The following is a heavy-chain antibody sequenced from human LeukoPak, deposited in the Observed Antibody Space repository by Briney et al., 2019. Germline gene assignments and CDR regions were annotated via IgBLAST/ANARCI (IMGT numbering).Heavy chain of an antibody. CDR2: LNPNTGDT. CDR1: GYTFTGHY. Sequence: ASVKVSCKASGYTFTGHYLHWVRQAPGQGLEWMGWLNPNTGDTLYIQKFQGRVTMTRDTSISTAYMELSRLRSDDTAVYYCARDRYDFWSGHIHRTIRHWFDPWGQGTLVTVSS. CDR3: ARDRYDFWSGHIHRTIRHWFDP. J-gene: IGHJ5*02. V-gene: IGHV1-2*02. D-gene: IGHD3-3*01.